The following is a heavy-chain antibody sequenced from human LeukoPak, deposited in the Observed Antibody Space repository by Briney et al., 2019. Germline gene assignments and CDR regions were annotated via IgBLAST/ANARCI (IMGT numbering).Heavy chain of an antibody. D-gene: IGHD3-10*01. CDR3: AKALLWFGELSHFDY. CDR2: ISGSGGST. J-gene: IGHJ4*02. CDR1: GFTFSSYA. Sequence: GGSLRLSCAASGFTFSSYAMSWVRQAPGKGLEWVSAISGSGGSTYYADSVKGRFTISRDNSKNTLYLQMNSLRAEDTAVYYCAKALLWFGELSHFDYWGQGTLVTVSS. V-gene: IGHV3-23*01.